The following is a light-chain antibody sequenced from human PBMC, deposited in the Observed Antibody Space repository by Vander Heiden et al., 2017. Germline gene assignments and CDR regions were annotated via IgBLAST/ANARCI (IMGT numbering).Light chain of an antibody. CDR2: GAS. J-gene: IGKJ2*01. CDR3: QQYGSAPYT. V-gene: IGKV3-20*01. CDR1: QSVSSSY. Sequence: EVVLTHSPGTLSSSSGERATLSRMARQSVSSSYLAWYQQKPSQAPRLLIFGASSRATGIPDRFSGSGSGTDFTLTISSLEPEESALYSCQQYGSAPYTFGQGTKLEIK.